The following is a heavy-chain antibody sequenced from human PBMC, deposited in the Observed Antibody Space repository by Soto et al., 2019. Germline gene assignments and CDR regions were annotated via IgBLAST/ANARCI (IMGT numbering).Heavy chain of an antibody. V-gene: IGHV1-69*01. CDR3: AGTVERPNYHGMDV. D-gene: IGHD4-4*01. Sequence: QVQLVQSGAEVKKPGSSVRASCKASGGPLRRHAINWVRQAPGQGLEWMGGIIPVFGSPNYAQKFQGRVTITADESSITADMELSSLRSEDTAVYYGAGTVERPNYHGMDVWGQGTTVTFSS. CDR2: IIPVFGSP. J-gene: IGHJ6*02. CDR1: GGPLRRHA.